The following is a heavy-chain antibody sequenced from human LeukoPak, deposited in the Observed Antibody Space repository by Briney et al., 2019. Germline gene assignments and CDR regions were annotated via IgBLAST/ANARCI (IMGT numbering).Heavy chain of an antibody. V-gene: IGHV4-30-2*05. CDR3: ARVAIVVANIDY. J-gene: IGHJ4*02. D-gene: IGHD2-15*01. CDR1: GGSISSGGYS. Sequence: NPSQTLSLTCAVSGGSISSGGYSWSWIRQPPGKGLEWIGYIYYSGSTYYSPSLKSRVTISVDTSKNQFSLKLSSVTAADTAVYYCARVAIVVANIDYWGQGTLVTVSS. CDR2: IYYSGST.